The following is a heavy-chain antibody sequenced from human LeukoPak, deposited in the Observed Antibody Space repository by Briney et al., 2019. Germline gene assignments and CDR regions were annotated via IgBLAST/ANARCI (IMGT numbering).Heavy chain of an antibody. Sequence: SETLSLTCAVSGGSISSSNWWSWVRQPPGKGLEWIGEIYHSGSTNYNPSLKSRVTISVDKSKNQFSLKLSSVTAADTAVYYCASLRVDSSSWYGYYYYYMDVWGKGTTVTVSS. J-gene: IGHJ6*03. CDR3: ASLRVDSSSWYGYYYYYMDV. D-gene: IGHD6-13*01. V-gene: IGHV4-4*02. CDR2: IYHSGST. CDR1: GGSISSSNW.